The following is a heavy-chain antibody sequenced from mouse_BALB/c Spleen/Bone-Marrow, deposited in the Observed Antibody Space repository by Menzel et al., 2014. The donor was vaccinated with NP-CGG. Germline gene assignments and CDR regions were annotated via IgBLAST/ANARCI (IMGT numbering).Heavy chain of an antibody. CDR3: ARGLGFFRH. V-gene: IGHV5-6-3*01. Sequence: LVESGGGLAQPGGSLKLSCAASGFTFSSYGMSWVRQTPDKRLELVATINSNGGSTYYPDSVKGRFTISRDNAKNTLYLQMSSLKSEDTAMYYCARGLGFFRHWGQGTTLTVSS. D-gene: IGHD4-1*01. CDR1: GFTFSSYG. J-gene: IGHJ2*01. CDR2: INSNGGST.